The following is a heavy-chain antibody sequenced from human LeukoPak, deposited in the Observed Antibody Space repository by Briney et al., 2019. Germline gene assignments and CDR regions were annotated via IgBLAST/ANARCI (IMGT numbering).Heavy chain of an antibody. CDR3: ARYRNCGSDCYDASDI. Sequence: SQTLSLTCTVSGGSISSGSYYWSWIRQPAGKGLEWIGRIYTSGSTYYNPSLKSRVTISVDTSKNQFSLKLSSVTAADTAVYYCARYRNCGSDCYDASDIWCQGTMVTVSS. CDR2: IYTSGST. D-gene: IGHD2-21*02. V-gene: IGHV4-61*02. J-gene: IGHJ3*02. CDR1: GGSISSGSYY.